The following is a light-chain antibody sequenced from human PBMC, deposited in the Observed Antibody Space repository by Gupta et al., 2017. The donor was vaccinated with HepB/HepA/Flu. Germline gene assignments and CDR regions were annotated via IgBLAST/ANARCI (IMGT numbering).Light chain of an antibody. CDR1: QSVSSS. J-gene: IGKJ1*01. V-gene: IGKV3-20*01. CDR3: QHYGSSHET. CDR2: GAS. Sequence: EIVLTQSPGTLSLSPGEGVTLSCRASQSVSSSLAWYQQTPGQAPRLLIYGASSRATGIPDRFSGSGSGTDFSLTITRLEPEDFAVYYCQHYGSSHETFGQGTKVEIK.